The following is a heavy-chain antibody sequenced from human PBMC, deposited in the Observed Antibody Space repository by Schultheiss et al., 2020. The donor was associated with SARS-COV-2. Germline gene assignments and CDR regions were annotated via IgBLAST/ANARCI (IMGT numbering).Heavy chain of an antibody. J-gene: IGHJ4*02. D-gene: IGHD2-8*01. CDR1: GYTFTSYY. CDR3: ARGHPQKWAFDY. Sequence: ASVKVSCKASGYTFTSYYMHWVRQAPGQGLEWMGRINPNSGGTNYAQKFQGRVTMTRDTSISTAYMELSRLRSDDTAVYYCARGHPQKWAFDYWGQGTLVTVSS. CDR2: INPNSGGT. V-gene: IGHV1-2*06.